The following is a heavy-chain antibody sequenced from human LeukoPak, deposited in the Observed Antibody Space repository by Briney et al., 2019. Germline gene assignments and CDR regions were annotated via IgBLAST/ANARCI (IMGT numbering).Heavy chain of an antibody. Sequence: PSETLSLTCTVSGGSISSSSYYWGWIRQPPGKGLEWIGSIYYSGSTYYNPSLKSRVTISVDTSKNQFSLKLSSVTAADTAVYYCASITMVRGPRGFPWGQGTLVTVSS. CDR2: IYYSGST. CDR1: GGSISSSSYY. V-gene: IGHV4-39*07. D-gene: IGHD3-10*01. J-gene: IGHJ5*02. CDR3: ASITMVRGPRGFP.